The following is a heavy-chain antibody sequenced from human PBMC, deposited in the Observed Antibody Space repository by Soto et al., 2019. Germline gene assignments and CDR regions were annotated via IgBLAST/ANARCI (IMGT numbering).Heavy chain of an antibody. Sequence: SETLSLTCTVSGDSITSGGYYWSWLRQQPGKGLEWIGYIYHSGGASYNPSLRGRAVISIDTSKNQFFLRMNAVTAADTATYYCARDYYGAGSQYYYYGMEVWGQGTTVTVSS. J-gene: IGHJ6*02. CDR3: ARDYYGAGSQYYYYGMEV. CDR2: IYHSGGA. CDR1: GDSITSGGYY. V-gene: IGHV4-31*03. D-gene: IGHD3-10*01.